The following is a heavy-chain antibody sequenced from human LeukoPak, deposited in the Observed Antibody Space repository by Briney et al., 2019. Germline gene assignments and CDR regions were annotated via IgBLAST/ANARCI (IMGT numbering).Heavy chain of an antibody. CDR2: LYSDGNT. Sequence: GGSLRLSCAASGFTFGVSWMSWVRQAPGKGLEWVSVLYSDGNTKYADSVQGRFTISRDNSKNTLYLEMNSLSPDDTAVYYCARGVEPLAANTLAYWGQGTLVTVSS. V-gene: IGHV3-53*01. D-gene: IGHD1-14*01. CDR3: ARGVEPLAANTLAY. CDR1: GFTFGVSW. J-gene: IGHJ4*02.